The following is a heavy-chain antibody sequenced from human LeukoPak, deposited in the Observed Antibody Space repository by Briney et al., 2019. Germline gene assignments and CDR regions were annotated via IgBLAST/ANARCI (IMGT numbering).Heavy chain of an antibody. CDR3: ARGSIITFGGVRHYGMDV. CDR2: MNPNSGGT. D-gene: IGHD3-16*01. J-gene: IGHJ6*02. CDR1: AYPFTIYD. V-gene: IGHV1-8*01. Sequence: ASVKVSCKASAYPFTIYDINWVRQATGQGLEWMGWMNPNSGGTVYAQKVQGRVSMTRDTSISTAYMELSSLRSEDTAVYYCARGSIITFGGVRHYGMDVWGQGTTVTVSS.